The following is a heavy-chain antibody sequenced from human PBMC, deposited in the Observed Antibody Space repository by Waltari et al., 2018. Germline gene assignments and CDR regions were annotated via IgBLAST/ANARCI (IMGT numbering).Heavy chain of an antibody. Sequence: QVQLVQSGAEVKKPGASVKVSCKASGYTFTGYYMHWVRQAPGQGLEWMGRINPNSGGTNYAKKFQGRVTMTRDTSISTAYMELSRLRSDDTAVYYCASPMIVRAFDIWGQGTMVTVSS. CDR1: GYTFTGYY. CDR3: ASPMIVRAFDI. J-gene: IGHJ3*02. D-gene: IGHD3-22*01. CDR2: INPNSGGT. V-gene: IGHV1-2*06.